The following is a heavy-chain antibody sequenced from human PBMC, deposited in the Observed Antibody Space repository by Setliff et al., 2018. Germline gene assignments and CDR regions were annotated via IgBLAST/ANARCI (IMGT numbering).Heavy chain of an antibody. CDR1: AHIFKSYG. V-gene: IGHV1-18*01. CDR3: VIPFCAGATCPPS. D-gene: IGHD2-21*01. Sequence: ASVKVSCKASAHIFKSYGISWVRQAPGQGLEWMGWISPYTGNTYSAQRFQGRVTLTTDTSIKTAYLEVNGLTSDDTAVYYCVIPFCAGATCPPSWGQGTQVTVSS. CDR2: ISPYTGNT. J-gene: IGHJ4*02.